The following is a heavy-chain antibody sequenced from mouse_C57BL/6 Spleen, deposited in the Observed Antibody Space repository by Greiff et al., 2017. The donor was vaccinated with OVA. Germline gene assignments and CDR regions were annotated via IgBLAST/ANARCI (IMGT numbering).Heavy chain of an antibody. Sequence: QVQLQQPGAELVKPGASVKMSCKASGYTFTSYWITWVKQRPGQGLEWIGDIYPGGGSTNYNEKFKSKATLTVDTYSGTAYMQLSILTSESSAVYYYERESGFPGFAYWGQGTLVTVSA. CDR2: IYPGGGST. J-gene: IGHJ3*01. V-gene: IGHV1-55*01. CDR3: ERESGFPGFAY. CDR1: GYTFTSYW.